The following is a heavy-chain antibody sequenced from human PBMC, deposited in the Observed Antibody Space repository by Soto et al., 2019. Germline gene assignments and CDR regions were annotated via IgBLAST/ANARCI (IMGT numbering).Heavy chain of an antibody. V-gene: IGHV1-18*01. D-gene: IGHD5-18*01. CDR2: FNTYNGNT. Sequence: QVQLVQSGAEVKKPGASVKVSCKASGYTFSSYGITWVRQAPGQRLEWMGWFNTYNGNTNYAQKFQGRVTMTTDTSTSTAYIEPRSLRSDDTVVYYCARERGGYSYGDYWGQGALVTVSS. CDR3: ARERGGYSYGDY. CDR1: GYTFSSYG. J-gene: IGHJ4*02.